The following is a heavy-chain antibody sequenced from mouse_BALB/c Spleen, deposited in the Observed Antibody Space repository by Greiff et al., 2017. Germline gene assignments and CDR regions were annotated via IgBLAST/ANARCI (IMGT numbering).Heavy chain of an antibody. V-gene: IGHV3-8*02. CDR3: ARYHYGYDEGFAY. CDR2: ISYSGST. CDR1: GDSITSGY. Sequence: VQLQQSGPSLVKPSQTLSLTCSVTGDSITSGYWNWIRKFPGNKLEYMGYISYSGSTYYNPSLKSRISITRDTSKNQYYLQLNSVTTEDTATYYCARYHYGYDEGFAYWGQGTLVTVSA. D-gene: IGHD2-2*01. J-gene: IGHJ3*01.